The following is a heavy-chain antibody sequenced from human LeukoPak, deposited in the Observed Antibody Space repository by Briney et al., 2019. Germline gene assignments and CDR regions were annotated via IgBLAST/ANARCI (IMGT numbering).Heavy chain of an antibody. V-gene: IGHV4-59*12. D-gene: IGHD3-10*02. CDR1: GGSISTFY. J-gene: IGHJ3*02. CDR2: IYYSGGT. CDR3: ARDQATMLGSKWDAFDI. Sequence: TSETLSLTCSVSGGSISTFYWSWIRQPPGKGLEWIGYIYYSGGTNYNPSLKSRVTISVDTSRNQFSLNLSSVTAADTAVYYCARDQATMLGSKWDAFDIWGQGTMVTVSS.